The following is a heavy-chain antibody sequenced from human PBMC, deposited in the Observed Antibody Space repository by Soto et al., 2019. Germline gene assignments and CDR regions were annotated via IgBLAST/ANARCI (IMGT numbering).Heavy chain of an antibody. CDR2: ISAYNGNT. Sequence: ASVKVSCKASGYTFTSYGISWVRQAPGQGLEWMGWISAYNGNTNYAQKLQGRVTMTTDTSTSTAYMELRSLRSDDTAVYYCARDEKWLRFRTGSDPWGQGTLVTVSS. V-gene: IGHV1-18*01. CDR3: ARDEKWLRFRTGSDP. CDR1: GYTFTSYG. D-gene: IGHD5-12*01. J-gene: IGHJ5*02.